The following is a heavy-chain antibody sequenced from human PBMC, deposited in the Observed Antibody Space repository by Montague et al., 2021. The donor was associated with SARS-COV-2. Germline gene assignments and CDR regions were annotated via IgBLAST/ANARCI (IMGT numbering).Heavy chain of an antibody. D-gene: IGHD3-22*01. CDR2: INHSGST. V-gene: IGHV4-34*01. Sequence: SETLSLTCAVYGGSFSGYYWSWIRQPPGKGLEWIGEINHSGSTNYNPSLKSRVTISVDTSKNQCSLKLSSVTAADTAVYYCARVPDYYDSSGYYFDAFDXWGQGTMVTVSS. J-gene: IGHJ3*02. CDR3: ARVPDYYDSSGYYFDAFDX. CDR1: GGSFSGYY.